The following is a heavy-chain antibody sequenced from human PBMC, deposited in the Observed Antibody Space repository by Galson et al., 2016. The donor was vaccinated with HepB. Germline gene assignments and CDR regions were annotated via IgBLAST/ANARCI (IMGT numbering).Heavy chain of an antibody. CDR3: AREDWNPRYYFNGMDV. Sequence: SVKVSCKASGYTFTSYGISWVRQAPGQGLEWMGWISGYNGNTNYAQKLQGRVTMTTDTSTSTAYMELRSLRFDDTAVYYCAREDWNPRYYFNGMDVWGQGTTVTVSS. CDR2: ISGYNGNT. D-gene: IGHD1-1*01. CDR1: GYTFTSYG. V-gene: IGHV1-18*01. J-gene: IGHJ6*02.